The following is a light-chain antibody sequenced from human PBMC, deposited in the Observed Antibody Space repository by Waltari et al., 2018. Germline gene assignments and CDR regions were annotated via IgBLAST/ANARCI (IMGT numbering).Light chain of an antibody. CDR1: QSISSY. CDR3: QQSYSTPPYT. CDR2: AAS. J-gene: IGKJ2*01. V-gene: IGKV1-39*01. Sequence: DIQMTQSPSTLSASVGDRVPITCRASQSISSYLNWYQQKPGKAPKLLIYAASSLQSGVPSRFSGSRSGTDFTLTISSLQPEDFATYYCQQSYSTPPYTFGQGTKLEIK.